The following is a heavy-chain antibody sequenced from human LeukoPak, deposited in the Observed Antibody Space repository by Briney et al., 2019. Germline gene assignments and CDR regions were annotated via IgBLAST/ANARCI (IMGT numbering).Heavy chain of an antibody. CDR1: GFTFSNAW. V-gene: IGHV3-20*04. J-gene: IGHJ4*02. D-gene: IGHD3-9*01. CDR2: INWNGGST. Sequence: PGGSLRLSCAASGFTFSNAWMSWVRQAPGKGLEWVSGINWNGGSTGYADSVKGRFTISRDNAKNSLYLQMNSLRAEDTALYYCARSPNPHFDWLLSNAGYYFDYWGQGTLVTVSS. CDR3: ARSPNPHFDWLLSNAGYYFDY.